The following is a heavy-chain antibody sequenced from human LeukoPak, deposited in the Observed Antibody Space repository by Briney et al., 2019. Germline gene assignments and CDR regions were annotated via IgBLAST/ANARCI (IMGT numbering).Heavy chain of an antibody. V-gene: IGHV3-53*01. CDR3: ARDSGDYGSYYYYYYMDV. CDR2: IYSGGST. J-gene: IGHJ6*03. D-gene: IGHD4-17*01. CDR1: GFTVSSNY. Sequence: GGSLRLSCAASGFTVSSNYMSWVRQAPGKGLEWVSVIYSGGSTYYADSVKGRFTISRDNSKNTLYLQMNSQRAEDTAVYYCARDSGDYGSYYYYYYMDVWGKGTTVTVSS.